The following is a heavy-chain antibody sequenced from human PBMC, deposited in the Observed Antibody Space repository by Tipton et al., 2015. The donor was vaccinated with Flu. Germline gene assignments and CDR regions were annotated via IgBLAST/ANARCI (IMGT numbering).Heavy chain of an antibody. CDR2: ISSSSSYI. D-gene: IGHD3-9*01. CDR3: ASWTYYDILTGSR. V-gene: IGHV3-21*01. Sequence: SGFTFSSYSMNWVRQAPGKGLEWVSSISSSSSYIYYADSVKGRFTISRDNAKNSLYLQMNSLRAEDTAVYYCASWTYYDILTGSRWGQGTLVTVSS. CDR1: GFTFSSYS. J-gene: IGHJ4*02.